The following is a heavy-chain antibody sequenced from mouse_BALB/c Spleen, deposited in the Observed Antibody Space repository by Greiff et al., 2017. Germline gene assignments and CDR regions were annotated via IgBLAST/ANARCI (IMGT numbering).Heavy chain of an antibody. CDR2: IYPGDGDT. V-gene: IGHV1-80*01. CDR1: GYAFSSYW. J-gene: IGHJ3*01. Sequence: QVHVKQSGAELVRPGSSVKISCKASGYAFSSYWMNWVKQRPGQGLEWIGQIYPGDGDTNYNGKFKGKATLTADKSSSTAYMQLSSLTSEDSAVYFCARGYDAGFAYWGQGTLVTVSA. CDR3: ARGYDAGFAY. D-gene: IGHD2-14*01.